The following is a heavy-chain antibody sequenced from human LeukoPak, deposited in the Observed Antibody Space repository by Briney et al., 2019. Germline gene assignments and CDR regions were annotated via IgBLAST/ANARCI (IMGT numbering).Heavy chain of an antibody. CDR3: ARVSGTCSSTSCYSHYGMDV. Sequence: GGSLRLSCAASGFTFSSYAMHWVRQAPGKGLEYVSAISSNGGSTYYANSVKGRFTISRDNSKNTLYLQMGSLRAEDMAVYYCARVSGTCSSTSCYSHYGMDVWGQGTTVTVPS. D-gene: IGHD2-2*01. CDR2: ISSNGGST. J-gene: IGHJ6*02. CDR1: GFTFSSYA. V-gene: IGHV3-64*01.